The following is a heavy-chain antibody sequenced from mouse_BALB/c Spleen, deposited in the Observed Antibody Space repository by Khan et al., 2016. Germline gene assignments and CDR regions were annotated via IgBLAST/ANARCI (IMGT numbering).Heavy chain of an antibody. Sequence: EVQLQEPDPDLVKPGASAKISCKASGYSFTAYYMYWVKQSHGKSLEWFGRINPNNGATTFNQKFKGKAILTVDKSSTTAYMELRSLASEDSAVYYCARDNYVNWGQGTTLTVSS. CDR3: ARDNYVN. CDR1: GYSFTAYY. CDR2: INPNNGAT. J-gene: IGHJ2*01. V-gene: IGHV1-18*01.